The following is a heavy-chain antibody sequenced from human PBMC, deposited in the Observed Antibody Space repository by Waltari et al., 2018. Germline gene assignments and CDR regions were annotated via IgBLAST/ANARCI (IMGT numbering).Heavy chain of an antibody. CDR1: WFTVSGKY. Sequence: EVQLVETGGGLIQPGGSLRLSCAAAWFTVSGKYMGWARQAPGKGLEWVSVIYSGGSTYYADSVKGRFTISRDNSKNTLYLQMNSLRAEDTAVYYCASSGSHYTFDYWGQGTLVTVSS. CDR2: IYSGGST. CDR3: ASSGSHYTFDY. J-gene: IGHJ4*02. D-gene: IGHD1-26*01. V-gene: IGHV3-53*02.